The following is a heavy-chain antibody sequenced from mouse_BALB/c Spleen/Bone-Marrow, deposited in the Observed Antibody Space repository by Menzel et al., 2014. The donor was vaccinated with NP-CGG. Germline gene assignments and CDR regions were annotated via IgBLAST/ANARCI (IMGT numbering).Heavy chain of an antibody. CDR2: IYPGAIYT. J-gene: IGHJ4*01. Sequence: QVHVKQSGAELVRPGTSVKMSCKAAGYTFTNYWIGWVKQRPGHGLEWIGDIYPGAIYTNYNEKFKGKATLTADTSSSTAYMQLSSLTSEDSAIYYCAIHGEAMDYWGQGTSVTVSS. CDR3: AIHGEAMDY. CDR1: GYTFTNYW. V-gene: IGHV1-63*02.